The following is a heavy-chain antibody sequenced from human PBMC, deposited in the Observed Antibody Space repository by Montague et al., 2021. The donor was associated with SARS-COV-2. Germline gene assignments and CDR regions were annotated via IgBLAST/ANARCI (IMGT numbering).Heavy chain of an antibody. CDR2: VHYNGRT. J-gene: IGHJ4*02. CDR1: GGSIRNYY. Sequence: SETLSLTCNVSGGSIRNYYWGWIRQPPGKGLEWIGSVHYNGRTYYDPSLKSRVTIYVDTSKNQISLRLSSVTAADTSVYYSTRHVHMTWPEPSPGFDYWGQGTLVTVSS. D-gene: IGHD1-1*01. CDR3: TRHVHMTWPEPSPGFDY. V-gene: IGHV4-39*01.